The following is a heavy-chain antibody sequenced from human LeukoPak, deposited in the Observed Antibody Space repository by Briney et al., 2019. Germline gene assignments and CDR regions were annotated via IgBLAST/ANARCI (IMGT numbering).Heavy chain of an antibody. CDR2: IYTSGST. CDR1: GGSISSYY. V-gene: IGHV4-4*07. Sequence: PSETLSLTCTVSGGSISSYYWSWIRQPAGKGLEWIGRIYTSGSTNYNPSLKSRVTMPVDTSKNQFSLKLSPVTAADTAVYYCARDGYSSSWHFFDYWGQGTLVTVSS. CDR3: ARDGYSSSWHFFDY. D-gene: IGHD6-13*01. J-gene: IGHJ4*02.